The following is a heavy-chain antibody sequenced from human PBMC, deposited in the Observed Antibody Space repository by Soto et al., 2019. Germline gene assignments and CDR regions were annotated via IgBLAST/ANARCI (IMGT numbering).Heavy chain of an antibody. V-gene: IGHV4-4*02. CDR2: IYHSRST. CDR3: ACSVDKDEYFQH. CDR1: GGSISSSNW. J-gene: IGHJ1*01. D-gene: IGHD2-15*01. Sequence: QVQLQESGPGLVKPSGTLSLTCAVSGGSISSSNWWRWVRQPPGKGLEWIGEIYHSRSTNYNPSLKSRVTISVDKSKNQFALKLSSVTAADTAGYYCACSVDKDEYFQHWGQGTLVTVSS.